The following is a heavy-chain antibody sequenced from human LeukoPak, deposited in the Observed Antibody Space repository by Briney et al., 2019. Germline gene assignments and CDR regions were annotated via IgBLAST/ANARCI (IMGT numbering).Heavy chain of an antibody. CDR1: GFTFSNYA. Sequence: SGGSLRLSCAASGFTFSNYAMNWVRQAPGKGLEWVSGISGGGGGTYYADSVKGRFSISRDNSKNTLYLQMNSLRAEDTAVYYCAKDIFTMVRGVVDYWGQGTLVTVSS. J-gene: IGHJ4*02. V-gene: IGHV3-23*01. D-gene: IGHD3-10*01. CDR3: AKDIFTMVRGVVDY. CDR2: ISGGGGGT.